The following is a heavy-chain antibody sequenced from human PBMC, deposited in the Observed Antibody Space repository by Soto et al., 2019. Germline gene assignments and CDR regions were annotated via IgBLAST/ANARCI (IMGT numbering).Heavy chain of an antibody. CDR1: GFTFSSYG. CDR3: ASWNYYGSGSYHPFDY. J-gene: IGHJ4*02. D-gene: IGHD3-10*01. Sequence: QVQLVESGGGVVQPGRSLRLSCAASGFTFSSYGMHWVRQAPGKGLEWVAVTWYDGSNKYYADSVKGRFTISRDNSKNTLYLQMNSLRAEDTAVYYCASWNYYGSGSYHPFDYWGQGTLVTVSS. CDR2: TWYDGSNK. V-gene: IGHV3-33*01.